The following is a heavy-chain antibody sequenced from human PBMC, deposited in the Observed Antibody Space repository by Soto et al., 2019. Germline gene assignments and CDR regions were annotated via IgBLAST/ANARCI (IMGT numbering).Heavy chain of an antibody. CDR2: ISYDGRLT. Sequence: QQRLVESGGGVVQPGGSLRLSCAASGFSFRSLAIHWVRQVPGKGLESVSLISYDGRLTYYGESVKGRFTTSRDNSRYTLHLQMNSLRPEDSAVYYCGVNIYETVPSAFDIWVHGTLVSVSS. D-gene: IGHD3-16*01. CDR3: GVNIYETVPSAFDI. V-gene: IGHV3-30*03. CDR1: GFSFRSLA. J-gene: IGHJ3*02.